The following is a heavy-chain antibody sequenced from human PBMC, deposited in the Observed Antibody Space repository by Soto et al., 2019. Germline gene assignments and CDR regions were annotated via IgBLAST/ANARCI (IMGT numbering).Heavy chain of an antibody. V-gene: IGHV1-69*06. D-gene: IGHD3-22*01. CDR3: ALIPLYYYDSSGYLLDY. J-gene: IGHJ4*02. CDR2: IIPIFGTA. CDR1: GGTFSSYA. Sequence: ALVKVSCKASGGTFSSYAISWVRQAPGQGLEWMGGIIPIFGTANYAQKFQGRVTITADKSTSTAYMELSSLRSEDTAMYYCALIPLYYYDSSGYLLDYWGQGTLVTVSS.